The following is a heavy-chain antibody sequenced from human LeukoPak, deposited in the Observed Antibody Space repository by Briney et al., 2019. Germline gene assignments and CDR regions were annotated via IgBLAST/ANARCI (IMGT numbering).Heavy chain of an antibody. D-gene: IGHD1-1*01. Sequence: ASVKVSCKVSGYTLTELSMHWVRQAPGKGLEWMGGFDPEDGETIYAQKFQGRVTMTEDTSTDTAYMELSSLRSEDTAVYYCATENRYNWNFHFDYWGQGTLVTVSS. CDR3: ATENRYNWNFHFDY. J-gene: IGHJ4*02. CDR1: GYTLTELS. CDR2: FDPEDGET. V-gene: IGHV1-24*01.